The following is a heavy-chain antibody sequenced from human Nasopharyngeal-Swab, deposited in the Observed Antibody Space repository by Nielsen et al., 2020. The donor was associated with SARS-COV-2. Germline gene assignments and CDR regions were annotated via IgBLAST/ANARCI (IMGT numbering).Heavy chain of an antibody. CDR3: ARGGYSGYDSSNWFDP. J-gene: IGHJ5*02. D-gene: IGHD5-12*01. Sequence: SKTLSLTCAVYGGSFSGYYWSWIRQPPGKGLEWIGEINHSGSTNYNPSLKSRVTISVDTSKNQFSLKLSSVTAADTAVYYCARGGYSGYDSSNWFDPWGQGTLVTVSS. CDR1: GGSFSGYY. V-gene: IGHV4-34*01. CDR2: INHSGST.